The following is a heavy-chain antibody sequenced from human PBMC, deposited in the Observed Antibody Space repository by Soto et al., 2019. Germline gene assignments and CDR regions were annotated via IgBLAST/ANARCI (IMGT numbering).Heavy chain of an antibody. CDR3: AKDPGPTNYYYYGMDV. V-gene: IGHV3-30*18. CDR2: ISYDGSNK. CDR1: GFTFSSYG. J-gene: IGHJ6*02. D-gene: IGHD3-10*01. Sequence: QVQLVESGGGVVQPGRSLRLSCAASGFTFSSYGMHWVRQAPGKGLEWVAVISYDGSNKYYADSVKGRFTISRDNSKNTLYLQMNSLRAEDTAVYYCAKDPGPTNYYYYGMDVWGQWTTVTVSS.